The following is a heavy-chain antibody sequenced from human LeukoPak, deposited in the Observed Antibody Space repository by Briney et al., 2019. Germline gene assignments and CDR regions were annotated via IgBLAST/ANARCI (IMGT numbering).Heavy chain of an antibody. Sequence: KPSETLSLTCTVSGGSISSYYWSWIRQPAGKGLEWIGRIYSSGSTNYNPSFKSRVTMSVDMSKNQLSLRLSSVTAADTAVYYCAGTTMTTFDYWGQGILVTVSS. V-gene: IGHV4-4*07. CDR3: AGTTMTTFDY. D-gene: IGHD4-17*01. CDR2: IYSSGST. CDR1: GGSISSYY. J-gene: IGHJ4*02.